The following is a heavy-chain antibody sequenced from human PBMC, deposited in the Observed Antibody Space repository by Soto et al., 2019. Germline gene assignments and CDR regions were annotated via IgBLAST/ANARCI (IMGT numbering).Heavy chain of an antibody. J-gene: IGHJ4*02. V-gene: IGHV3-23*05. CDR1: GFTFSTYA. D-gene: IGHD3-3*01. CDR2: IVGSGTGT. Sequence: GGSLRLSCAASGFTFSTYAMSWVRQAPGKGLEWASSIVGSGTGTYYADSVKGRFTISRDNSKNTLYLHMNSLRVEDTAVYYCAKGRHSDFYFHCWGRGTLVTVST. CDR3: AKGRHSDFYFHC.